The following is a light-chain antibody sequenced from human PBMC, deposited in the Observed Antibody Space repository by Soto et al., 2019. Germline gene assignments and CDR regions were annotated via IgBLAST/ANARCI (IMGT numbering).Light chain of an antibody. Sequence: EVVMTQSPATLSVSLGDRATLSCRASQSVSSNLAWYQQKPGQAPRLLIYGASTRATGIPARFSDSGSGTEFTLTISSLQPEDFATYYCQQSYSTRWTFGQGTKVEIK. CDR3: QQSYSTRWT. J-gene: IGKJ1*01. CDR2: GAS. V-gene: IGKV3-15*01. CDR1: QSVSSN.